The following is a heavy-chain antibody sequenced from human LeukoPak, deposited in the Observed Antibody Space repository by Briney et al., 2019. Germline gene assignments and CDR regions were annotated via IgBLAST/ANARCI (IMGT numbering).Heavy chain of an antibody. V-gene: IGHV3-30*03. J-gene: IGHJ3*02. D-gene: IGHD3-16*02. CDR2: ISYDGSNK. CDR1: GFTFSSYG. CDR3: ALYSYYVWGSYRPKGTTDAFDI. Sequence: PGGSLRLSCAASGFTFSSYGMHWVRQAPGKGLEWVAVISYDGSNKYYADSVKGRFTISRDNSKNTLYLQMNSLRAEDTAVYYCALYSYYVWGSYRPKGTTDAFDIWGQGTMVTVSS.